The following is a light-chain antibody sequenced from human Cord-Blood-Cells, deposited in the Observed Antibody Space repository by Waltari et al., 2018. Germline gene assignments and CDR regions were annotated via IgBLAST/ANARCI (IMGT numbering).Light chain of an antibody. J-gene: IGKJ4*01. CDR1: QGISSY. CDR3: QQLNSYPPT. Sequence: IQLTQSPSSLSASVGDRVTITCRASQGISSYLAWYQQKPGKAPKLLIYAASTLQSGVLSRFSGSGSGTDFTLTISRLQPEDFATYYCQQLNSYPPTFGGGTKVEIK. CDR2: AAS. V-gene: IGKV1-9*01.